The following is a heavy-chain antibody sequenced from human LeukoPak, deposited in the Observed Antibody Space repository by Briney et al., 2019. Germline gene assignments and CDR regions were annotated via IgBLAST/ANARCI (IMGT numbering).Heavy chain of an antibody. CDR2: ISGSGDGT. CDR3: ARGIIPSAYSYIDF. Sequence: GGSLRLSCAASGFTLTGFGMSWVRQAPGKGLEWVSVISGSGDGTYYADSVKGRFTISRDNSKNTLYLQMISLRAEDTALYYCARGIIPSAYSYIDFWGQGTLVTVSS. J-gene: IGHJ4*02. CDR1: GFTLTGFG. D-gene: IGHD2-15*01. V-gene: IGHV3-23*01.